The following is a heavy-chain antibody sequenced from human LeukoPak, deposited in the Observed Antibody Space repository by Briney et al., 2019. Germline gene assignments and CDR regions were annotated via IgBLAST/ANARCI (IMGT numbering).Heavy chain of an antibody. Sequence: GGSLRLSCAASGFTISSYYMAWVRQAPGKGLEWVSVIYSGGSTYYADSVKGRFTISRENAKNSLYLQMNSLRAGDTAVYYCARGSKLTRFDYWGQGTLVTVSS. V-gene: IGHV3-53*01. J-gene: IGHJ4*02. CDR1: GFTISSYY. CDR3: ARGSKLTRFDY. CDR2: IYSGGST. D-gene: IGHD3-9*01.